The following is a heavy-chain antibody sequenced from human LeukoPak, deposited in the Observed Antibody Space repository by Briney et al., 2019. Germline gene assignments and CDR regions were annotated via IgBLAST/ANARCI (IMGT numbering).Heavy chain of an antibody. CDR2: IYYSGST. V-gene: IGHV4-39*07. J-gene: IGHJ2*01. D-gene: IGHD2-21*02. CDR1: GGSISSSGYY. Sequence: PSETLSLTCTVSGGSISSSGYYWGWIRQPPGKGLEWIGNIYYSGSTYYNPSLKSRVTISVDTSKNQFSLKLSSVTAADTAVYYCARAGYCGGDCYSWYFDLWGRGTLVTVSS. CDR3: ARAGYCGGDCYSWYFDL.